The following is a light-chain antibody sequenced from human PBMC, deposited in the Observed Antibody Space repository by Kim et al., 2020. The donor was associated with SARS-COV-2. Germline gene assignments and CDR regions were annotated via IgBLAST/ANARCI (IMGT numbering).Light chain of an antibody. CDR1: KY. V-gene: IGLV3-1*01. CDR2: QYN. CDR3: QAWDRRTSTWV. J-gene: IGLJ3*02. Sequence: KYVCWYQQKPGQSPVLVIYQYNKWPSGIPGRFSGSNSGNTATLTISGTQALDEAVYYCQAWDRRTSTWVFGGGTKLTVL.